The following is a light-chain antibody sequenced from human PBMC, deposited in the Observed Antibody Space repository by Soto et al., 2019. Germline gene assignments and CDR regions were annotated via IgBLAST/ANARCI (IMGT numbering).Light chain of an antibody. Sequence: DIQLTQSPSTLSASVGDRITITCRASQTSSSWLAWYHQKPGQAPKVLIDEDSTLESGVPSRFSGSGSGTEFTLTINSLRPEDFGTYYCQQYTGNWGTCGQGTKVENK. J-gene: IGKJ1*01. CDR1: QTSSSW. V-gene: IGKV1-5*01. CDR2: EDS. CDR3: QQYTGNWGT.